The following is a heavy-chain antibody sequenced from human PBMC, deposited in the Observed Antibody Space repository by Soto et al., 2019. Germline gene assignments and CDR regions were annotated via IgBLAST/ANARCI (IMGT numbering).Heavy chain of an antibody. Sequence: SETLSLTCTVSGGSISSSSYYWGWIRQPPGKGLEWIGSIYYSGSTYYNPSLKSRVTISVDTSKNQFSLKLSSVTAADTAVYYCARVRRKIVVVVAATHFFDYWGQGTLVTVSS. CDR1: GGSISSSSYY. D-gene: IGHD2-15*01. CDR3: ARVRRKIVVVVAATHFFDY. J-gene: IGHJ4*02. V-gene: IGHV4-39*01. CDR2: IYYSGST.